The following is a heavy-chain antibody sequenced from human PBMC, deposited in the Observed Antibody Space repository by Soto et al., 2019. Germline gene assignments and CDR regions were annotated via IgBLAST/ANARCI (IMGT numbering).Heavy chain of an antibody. CDR2: ISNDESKK. D-gene: IGHD6-19*01. J-gene: IGHJ4*02. V-gene: IGHV3-30-3*01. CDR3: ARSIAVAGLDY. CDR1: GFTFSTYA. Sequence: QVQLVEPGGGVVQPGRSLRLSCAASGFTFSTYAVHWVRQAPGKGLEWVSVISNDESKKYYADSVKGRFTISRDNSNNTVYLQMNSLRAEDTAVYYCARSIAVAGLDYWGPGTLVTVSS.